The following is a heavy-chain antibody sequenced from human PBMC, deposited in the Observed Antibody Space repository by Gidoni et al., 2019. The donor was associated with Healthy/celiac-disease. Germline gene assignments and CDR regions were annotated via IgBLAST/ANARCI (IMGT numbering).Heavy chain of an antibody. D-gene: IGHD4-17*01. J-gene: IGHJ4*02. CDR2: IYYSGST. V-gene: IGHV4-31*03. CDR1: GGSISSGGYY. CDR3: ARVLRAVTTFDY. Sequence: QVQLQESGPGLVKPSQTLSLTCPFPGGSISSGGYYWSWLRQHPGKGLEWIGYIYYSGSTYYNPSLKSRVTISVDTSKNQFSLKLSSVTAADTAVYYCARVLRAVTTFDYWGQGTLVTVSS.